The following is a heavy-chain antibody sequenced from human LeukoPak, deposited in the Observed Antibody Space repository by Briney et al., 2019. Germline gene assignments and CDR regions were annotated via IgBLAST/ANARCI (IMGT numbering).Heavy chain of an antibody. V-gene: IGHV1-69*13. Sequence: GASVKVSCKASGYTFTSYAISWVRQAPGQGLEWMGGIIPIFGTANYAQKFQGRVTITADESTSTAYMELSSLRSEDTAVYYCARAALVTPQDTFGGVIVEGYYFDYWGQGTLVTVSS. CDR3: ARAALVTPQDTFGGVIVEGYYFDY. D-gene: IGHD3-16*02. CDR2: IIPIFGTA. J-gene: IGHJ4*02. CDR1: GYTFTSYA.